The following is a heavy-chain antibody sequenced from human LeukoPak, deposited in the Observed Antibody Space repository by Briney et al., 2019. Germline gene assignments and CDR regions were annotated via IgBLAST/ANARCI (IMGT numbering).Heavy chain of an antibody. Sequence: SETLSLTCAVYGGSFSGYYWSWIRQPPGKGLEWIGSIYYSGSTYYNPSLKSRVTISVDTSKNQFSLKLSSVTAADTALYFCARGPTTVTRAFDYWGQGTLVTVSS. CDR1: GGSFSGYY. V-gene: IGHV4-34*11. J-gene: IGHJ4*02. CDR2: IYYSGST. D-gene: IGHD4-17*01. CDR3: ARGPTTVTRAFDY.